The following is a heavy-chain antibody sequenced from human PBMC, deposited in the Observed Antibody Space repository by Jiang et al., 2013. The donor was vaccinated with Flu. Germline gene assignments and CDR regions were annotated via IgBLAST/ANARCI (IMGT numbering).Heavy chain of an antibody. Sequence: QSGSELKKPGASVKVSCKASGYTFANYAMHWVRQAPGQGLEWMGWINTNTGNPTYAQGFTGRFVFSLDTSVSTTYLQISSLKAEDTAVYYCARGPNLGSLARGWFCNYWGQGTLVTVSS. D-gene: IGHD6-19*01. V-gene: IGHV7-4-1*02. J-gene: IGHJ4*02. CDR2: INTNTGNP. CDR1: GYTFANYA. CDR3: ARGPNLGSLARGWFCNY.